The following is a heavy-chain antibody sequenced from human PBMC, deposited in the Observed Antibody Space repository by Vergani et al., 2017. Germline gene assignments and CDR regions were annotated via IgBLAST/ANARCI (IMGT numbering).Heavy chain of an antibody. V-gene: IGHV3-23*01. CDR3: AKVATRDGYNYFHDAFDI. D-gene: IGHD5-24*01. J-gene: IGHJ3*02. CDR1: GFTFSSYA. Sequence: EVQLLESGGGLVQPGGSLRLSCAASGFTFSSYAMSWVRQAPGKGLEWVSAISGSGGSTYYADSVKGRFTISRDNSKNTLYLQMNSLRAEDTAVYYCAKVATRDGYNYFHDAFDIWGQGTMVTVSS. CDR2: ISGSGGST.